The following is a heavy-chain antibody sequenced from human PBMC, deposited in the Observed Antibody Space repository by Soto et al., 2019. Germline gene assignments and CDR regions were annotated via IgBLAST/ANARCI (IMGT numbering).Heavy chain of an antibody. CDR1: GFTFSRYG. J-gene: IGHJ5*01. CDR2: ISSSTSYV. Sequence: GGSLRLSCAASGFTFSRYGMNWLRQAPGKGLEWVASISSSTSYVYYADSVKGRFSTSRDNAKNILFLEMYALRTEDTAVYYCARDPSEGRVGNWFESWGQGTLVTVS. D-gene: IGHD2-2*01. CDR3: ARDPSEGRVGNWFES. V-gene: IGHV3-21*06.